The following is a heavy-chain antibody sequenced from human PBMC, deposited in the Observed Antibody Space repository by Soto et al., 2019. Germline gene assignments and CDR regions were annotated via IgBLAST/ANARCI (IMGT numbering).Heavy chain of an antibody. V-gene: IGHV3-48*01. CDR3: ARHPERIAQIGWFEP. Sequence: GGSLRLSCAASGFTFSSYSMNWVRQAPGKGLEWVSYISSSSSTIYYADSVKGRFTISRDNAKNSLYLQMNSLRAEDTAVYYCARHPERIAQIGWFEPWGQGTLVTVPS. CDR2: ISSSSSTI. D-gene: IGHD6-13*01. CDR1: GFTFSSYS. J-gene: IGHJ5*02.